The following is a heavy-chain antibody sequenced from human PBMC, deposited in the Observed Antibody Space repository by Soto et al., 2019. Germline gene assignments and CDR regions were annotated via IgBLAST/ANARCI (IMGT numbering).Heavy chain of an antibody. CDR3: ARAWSGYSYYYGMDV. CDR1: GGTFSSYA. D-gene: IGHD3-3*01. Sequence: GASVKVSCKASGGTFSSYAISWVRQAPGQGLEWIGGIIPIFGTANYAQKFQGRVTITADESTSTAYMELSSLRSDDTAVYYCARAWSGYSYYYGMDVWGQGTTVTVSS. J-gene: IGHJ6*02. CDR2: IIPIFGTA. V-gene: IGHV1-69*13.